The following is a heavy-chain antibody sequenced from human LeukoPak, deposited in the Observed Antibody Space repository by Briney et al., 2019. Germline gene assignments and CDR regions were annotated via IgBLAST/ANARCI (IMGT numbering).Heavy chain of an antibody. CDR3: ARALSIAVAGTAYDY. CDR2: IYYSGST. V-gene: IGHV4-59*01. CDR1: GGSISSYY. Sequence: SETLSLTCSDSGGSISSYYWSWIRQPPGKGLEWIGYIYYSGSTNYNPSLKSRVTISVDTSKNQFSLKMSSVTAADTAVYYCARALSIAVAGTAYDYWGQGTLVTVSS. J-gene: IGHJ4*02. D-gene: IGHD6-19*01.